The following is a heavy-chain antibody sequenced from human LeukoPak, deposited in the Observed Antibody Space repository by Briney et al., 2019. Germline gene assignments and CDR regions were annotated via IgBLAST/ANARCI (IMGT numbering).Heavy chain of an antibody. CDR1: GFTFDDYT. D-gene: IGHD6-6*01. Sequence: GGSLRLSCAASGFTFDDYTMHWVRHAPGKGLEWVSLISWDGGSTYYADSVKGRFTISRDNSKNSLYLQMNSLRTEDTALYYCAKVAAPDYYYYYMDVWGKGTTVTVSS. V-gene: IGHV3-43*01. CDR2: ISWDGGST. CDR3: AKVAAPDYYYYYMDV. J-gene: IGHJ6*03.